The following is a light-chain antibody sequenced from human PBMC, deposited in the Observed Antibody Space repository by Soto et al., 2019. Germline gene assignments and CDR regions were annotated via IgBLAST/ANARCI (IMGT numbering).Light chain of an antibody. CDR1: QSVNSN. J-gene: IGKJ1*01. Sequence: EVVMTQSPATLSVSPGEGATLSCRASQSVNSNYLAWYQQKPGQTPRLLIYGASTRAPGIPARFSGSGSGTHFTLTISSLQSEDFAVYFCQQYNNWPPWTFGQGTKVDIK. CDR3: QQYNNWPPWT. CDR2: GAS. V-gene: IGKV3-15*01.